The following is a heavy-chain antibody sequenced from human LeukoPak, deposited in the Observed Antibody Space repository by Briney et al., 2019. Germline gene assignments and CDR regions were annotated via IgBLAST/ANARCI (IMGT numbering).Heavy chain of an antibody. CDR3: AKGRDYGHNSDLDY. Sequence: PGGSLRLSCAASGFIFGNYGMYWVRQAPGKGLEWVAVLSYDGSNRRYLGSVMGRSTISRDNSKNMLFLQMTSLRGEDTAVYYCAKGRDYGHNSDLDYWGQGTLVTVSS. CDR2: LSYDGSNR. V-gene: IGHV3-30*18. CDR1: GFIFGNYG. J-gene: IGHJ4*02. D-gene: IGHD4-23*01.